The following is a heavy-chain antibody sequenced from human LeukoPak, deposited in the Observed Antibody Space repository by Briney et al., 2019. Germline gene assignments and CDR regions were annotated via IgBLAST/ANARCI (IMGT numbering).Heavy chain of an antibody. CDR3: AKDVSGWSQGYFNY. Sequence: GGSLRLSCAASGFTFSSYAMSWVRQAPGKRLEWVSAISGSGDSTYYADSVKGRFTISRDISKNTLYLQMNSLRAEDTAVYYCAKDVSGWSQGYFNYWGQGTLVTVSS. V-gene: IGHV3-23*01. J-gene: IGHJ4*02. D-gene: IGHD6-19*01. CDR1: GFTFSSYA. CDR2: ISGSGDST.